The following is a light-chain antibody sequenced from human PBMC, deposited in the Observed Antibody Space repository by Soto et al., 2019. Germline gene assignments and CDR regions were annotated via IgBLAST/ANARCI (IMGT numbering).Light chain of an antibody. V-gene: IGKV1-9*01. J-gene: IGKJ2*01. Sequence: DIQLTQSPSFLSASVGDRFTITCRASQGISSYLAWYQQKPGKAPKLLIYAASTLQSGVPSRFSGSGSGTEFTLTISSLQPEDFATYYCQQLNSYPHAFGQGTKREI. CDR1: QGISSY. CDR3: QQLNSYPHA. CDR2: AAS.